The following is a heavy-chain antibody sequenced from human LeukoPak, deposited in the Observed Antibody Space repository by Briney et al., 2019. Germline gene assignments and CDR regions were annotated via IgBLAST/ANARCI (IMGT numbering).Heavy chain of an antibody. CDR1: GYTFTSYY. CDR3: ARIRDGYNDAYDI. V-gene: IGHV1-46*01. Sequence: ASVKVSCKASGYTFTSYYMHWVRQAPGQGLEWMGIINPSGGSTSYAQKFQGRVTMTRDTSTTTVYVELSSLRSEDTAIYYCARIRDGYNDAYDIWGQGTVVTVPS. J-gene: IGHJ3*02. D-gene: IGHD5-24*01. CDR2: INPSGGST.